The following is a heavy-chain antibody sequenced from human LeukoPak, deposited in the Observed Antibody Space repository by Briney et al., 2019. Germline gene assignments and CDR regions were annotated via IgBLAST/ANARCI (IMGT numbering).Heavy chain of an antibody. CDR1: GGTFSSYA. Sequence: ASVRVSCKASGGTFSSYAISWVRQAPGQGLEWMGGIIPIFGTANYAQKFQGRVTITADKSTSTAYMELSSLRSEDTAVYYCARYSSSSKADDYWGQGTLVTVSS. CDR2: IIPIFGTA. D-gene: IGHD6-13*01. CDR3: ARYSSSSKADDY. V-gene: IGHV1-69*06. J-gene: IGHJ4*02.